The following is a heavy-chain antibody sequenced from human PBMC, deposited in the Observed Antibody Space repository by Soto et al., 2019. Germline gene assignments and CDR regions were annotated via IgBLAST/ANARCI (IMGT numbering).Heavy chain of an antibody. Sequence: QVQLVESGGGVVQPGRSLRLSCAASGFTFSSYGMHWVRQAPGKGLEWVAVISYDGSDKYYADSVKGRFTISRDNSNNTLYLEMDSLRAEAPAVHYCAKRVVVAATSFQHWGQGSLVTVSS. CDR2: ISYDGSDK. CDR1: GFTFSSYG. V-gene: IGHV3-30*18. D-gene: IGHD2-15*01. CDR3: AKRVVVAATSFQH. J-gene: IGHJ1*01.